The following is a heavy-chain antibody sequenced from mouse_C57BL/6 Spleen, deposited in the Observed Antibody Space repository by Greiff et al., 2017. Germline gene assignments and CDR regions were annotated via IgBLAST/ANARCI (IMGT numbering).Heavy chain of an antibody. J-gene: IGHJ4*01. CDR2: IYPGDGDT. D-gene: IGHD2-4*01. CDR3: ARSCDYEDHYAMDY. Sequence: QVQLQQSGPELVKPGASVKISCKASGYAFSSSWMNWVKQRPGKGLEWIGRIYPGDGDTNYNGKFKGKATLTADKSSSTAYMQLSSLTSEDSAVYFCARSCDYEDHYAMDYWGQGTSVTVSS. CDR1: GYAFSSSW. V-gene: IGHV1-82*01.